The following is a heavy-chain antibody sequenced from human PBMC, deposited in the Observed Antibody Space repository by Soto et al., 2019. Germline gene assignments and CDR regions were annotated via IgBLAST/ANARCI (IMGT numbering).Heavy chain of an antibody. D-gene: IGHD2-15*01. V-gene: IGHV4-30-4*01. CDR3: ARARGARYFDY. J-gene: IGHJ4*02. Sequence: QVQLQESGPGLVKPSQTLSLTCTVSGGSISSGDYYWSWIRQPPGKGLEWIVYIYYSGSTYNNPSLKSRVTISVDTSKNQISLKLSSVTAADTAAYYCARARGARYFDYWGQGTLVTVSS. CDR1: GGSISSGDYY. CDR2: IYYSGST.